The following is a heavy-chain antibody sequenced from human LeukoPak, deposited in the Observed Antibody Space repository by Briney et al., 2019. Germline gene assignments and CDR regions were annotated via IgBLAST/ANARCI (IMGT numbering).Heavy chain of an antibody. J-gene: IGHJ4*02. D-gene: IGHD3-10*01. CDR1: GLTVTNAW. CDR3: TTGIRGD. V-gene: IGHV3-15*07. CDR2: IASKTDGGAT. Sequence: GGSLRLPCSASGLTVTNAWMNWVRQAPGEGLDWVGRIASKTDGGATDYAAPVKGRFTISRDDSKNTLNLQMNSLKTEDTAVYYCTTGIRGDWGQGTLVTVSS.